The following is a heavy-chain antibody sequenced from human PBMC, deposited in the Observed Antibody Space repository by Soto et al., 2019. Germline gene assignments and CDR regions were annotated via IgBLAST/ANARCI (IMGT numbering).Heavy chain of an antibody. CDR2: ISAHNGNT. CDR1: GYTFTTYG. CDR3: ARGRYGDY. J-gene: IGHJ4*02. Sequence: QVHLVQSGAEVKKPGASVKVSCKGSGYTFTTYGITWVRQAPGQGLEWMGWISAHNGNTNYAQKLQGRVTVTRDTPTSTAYMELRSHRSDDTAVYYCARGRYGDYGGQGALVTVSS. D-gene: IGHD1-1*01. V-gene: IGHV1-18*01.